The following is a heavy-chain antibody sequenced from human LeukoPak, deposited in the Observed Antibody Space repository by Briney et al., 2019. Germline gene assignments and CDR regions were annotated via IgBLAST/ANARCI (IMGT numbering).Heavy chain of an antibody. Sequence: GGSLRLSCAASGVTLSSYAMSWVRQAPGKGLEWVSTITTSDGNTYYADSVKGRFTVSRDNSKNTLFLQMNSLRAEDTAVYYCAKDGGLWVSAHWGDSWGRGTLVTVSS. V-gene: IGHV3-23*01. CDR2: ITTSDGNT. D-gene: IGHD7-27*01. CDR3: AKDGGLWVSAHWGDS. J-gene: IGHJ4*02. CDR1: GVTLSSYA.